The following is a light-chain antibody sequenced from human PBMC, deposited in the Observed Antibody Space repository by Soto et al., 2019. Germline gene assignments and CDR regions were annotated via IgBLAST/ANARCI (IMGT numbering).Light chain of an antibody. CDR1: SSNIGSNT. Sequence: QSVLTQPHSASGTPGQRVTISCSGSSSNIGSNTVNWYQQLPGTAPKLLIYSNNQRPSGVPDRFSGSKSGTSASLAISGLQSEDEADYYCAAWDDSLNVSYVFGTGTKVTVL. CDR2: SNN. V-gene: IGLV1-44*01. CDR3: AAWDDSLNVSYV. J-gene: IGLJ1*01.